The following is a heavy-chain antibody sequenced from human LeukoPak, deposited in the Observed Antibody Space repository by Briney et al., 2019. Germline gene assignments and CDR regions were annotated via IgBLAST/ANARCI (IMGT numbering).Heavy chain of an antibody. CDR1: GYSISSGYY. CDR3: ARVDSTNWYEYRGYFDY. V-gene: IGHV4-38-2*02. CDR2: IYHSGST. D-gene: IGHD1-20*01. J-gene: IGHJ4*02. Sequence: PSETLSLTCTVSGYSISSGYYWGWIRQPPGKGLEWIGSIYHSGSTYYNPSLKSRVTISVETSKNQFSLKLSSVTAADTAVYYCARVDSTNWYEYRGYFDYWGQGTLVTVSS.